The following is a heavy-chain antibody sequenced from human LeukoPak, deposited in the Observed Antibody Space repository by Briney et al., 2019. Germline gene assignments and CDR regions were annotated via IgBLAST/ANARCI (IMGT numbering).Heavy chain of an antibody. CDR1: GFTFSFYW. Sequence: GGSLRLSCSASGFTFSFYWMHWVRQTPGKGLVWVSRINTDGSYTSYADSVKSRFTISRDNAKNTLYLQMNSLTDEDTAVYYCAKDLPIFWGQGTLVTVSS. V-gene: IGHV3-74*01. CDR2: INTDGSYT. CDR3: AKDLPIF. J-gene: IGHJ4*02.